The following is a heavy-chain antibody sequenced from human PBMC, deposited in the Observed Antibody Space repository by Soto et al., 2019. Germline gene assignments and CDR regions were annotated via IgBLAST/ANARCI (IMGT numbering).Heavy chain of an antibody. J-gene: IGHJ6*02. CDR2: ISWNSGGI. V-gene: IGHV3-9*01. CDR1: GFKFDDYA. D-gene: IGHD6-19*01. CDR3: ATDGIAVAGFNGMAV. Sequence: EVQLVESGGGLVQPGRSLRLSCAASGFKFDDYAMHWVRQAPGKGLEWVAGISWNSGGIVYADSVKGRFTISRDNAKRSLRLQMNSRRAEDTAFYYCATDGIAVAGFNGMAVWCQGTTVTDS.